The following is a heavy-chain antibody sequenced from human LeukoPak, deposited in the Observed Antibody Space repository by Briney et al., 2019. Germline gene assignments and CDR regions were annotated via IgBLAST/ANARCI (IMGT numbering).Heavy chain of an antibody. CDR3: ARGTTLRVVNHFDY. V-gene: IGHV1-2*02. Sequence: GASVKVSCKASGYTFTDYYIHWVRRAPGQGLEWMGWINPNSGGTNYAQKFQGRVTMTRDTSISTAYMELSRLRSDDTAVYYCARGTTLRVVNHFDYWGQGTLVTVSS. D-gene: IGHD3-3*01. CDR1: GYTFTDYY. CDR2: INPNSGGT. J-gene: IGHJ4*02.